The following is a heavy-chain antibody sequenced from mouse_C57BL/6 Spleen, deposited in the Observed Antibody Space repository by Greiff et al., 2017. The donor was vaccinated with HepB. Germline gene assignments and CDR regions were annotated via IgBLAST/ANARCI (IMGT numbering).Heavy chain of an antibody. CDR2: IDPENGDT. CDR3: TTWATVVATGAMDY. Sequence: EVKLQESGAELVRPGASVKLSCTASGFNIKDDYMHWVKQRPEQGLEWIGWIDPENGDTEYASKFQGKATITADTSSNTAYLQLSSLTSEDTAVYYCTTWATVVATGAMDYWGQGTSVTVSS. V-gene: IGHV14-4*01. CDR1: GFNIKDDY. J-gene: IGHJ4*01. D-gene: IGHD1-1*01.